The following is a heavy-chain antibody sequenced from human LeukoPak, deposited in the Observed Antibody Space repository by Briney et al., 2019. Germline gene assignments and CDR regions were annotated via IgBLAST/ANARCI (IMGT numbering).Heavy chain of an antibody. CDR3: AKDRGSESYSVDS. CDR2: ISSNGGST. D-gene: IGHD1-26*01. CDR1: GFTFSSYA. Sequence: GGSLRLSCAASGFTFSSYAMHWVRQAPGKGLEYVSAISSNGGSTYYANSVKGRFTISRDNSKNTVFLEMNSLKTDDTAVYFCAKDRGSESYSVDSWGRGTLVTVS. V-gene: IGHV3-64*01. J-gene: IGHJ4*02.